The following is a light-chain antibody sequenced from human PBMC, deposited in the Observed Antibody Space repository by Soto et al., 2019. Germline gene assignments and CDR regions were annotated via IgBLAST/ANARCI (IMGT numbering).Light chain of an antibody. Sequence: DIQMTQSTSTVSASLGDRVTNTCRASQTISSWLAWYQQKPGKAPKLLIYKASTLKSGVPSRFSGSGSGTEFTLTMCSLQPDDFATYYCQHDNSYAEAFGQGTKVDIK. J-gene: IGKJ1*01. V-gene: IGKV1-5*03. CDR3: QHDNSYAEA. CDR2: KAS. CDR1: QTISSW.